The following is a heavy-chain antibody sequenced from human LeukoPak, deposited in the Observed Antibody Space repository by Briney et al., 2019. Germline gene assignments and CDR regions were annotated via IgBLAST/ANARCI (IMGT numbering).Heavy chain of an antibody. CDR1: GFTFSSYA. CDR3: ARDWNVVVVAAKPRPNYYFDY. J-gene: IGHJ4*02. Sequence: PGRSLRLSCAASGFTFSSYAMHWVRQAPGKGLEWVADISYDGSTKYYADSVEGRFTISRDNSKNTLYLQMNSLRAEDTAVYYCARDWNVVVVAAKPRPNYYFDYWGQGTLVTVSS. CDR2: ISYDGSTK. V-gene: IGHV3-30-3*01. D-gene: IGHD2-15*01.